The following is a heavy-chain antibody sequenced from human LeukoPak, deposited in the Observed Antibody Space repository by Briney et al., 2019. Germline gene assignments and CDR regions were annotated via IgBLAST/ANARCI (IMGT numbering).Heavy chain of an antibody. V-gene: IGHV4-59*08. CDR1: GGSISSYY. Sequence: SSETLSLTCTVSGGSISSYYWSWIRQPPGKGLEWFGYIYYSGSTNYNPSLKRRVTISVAASKNQFSLKLSSVTAADTAVYYCARYSTIFGVVSPARYYFDYWGQGTLVTVSS. CDR3: ARYSTIFGVVSPARYYFDY. CDR2: IYYSGST. D-gene: IGHD3-3*01. J-gene: IGHJ4*02.